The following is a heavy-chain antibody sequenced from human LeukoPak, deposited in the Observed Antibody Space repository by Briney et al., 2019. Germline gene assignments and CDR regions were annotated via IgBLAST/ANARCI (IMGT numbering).Heavy chain of an antibody. D-gene: IGHD6-19*01. CDR1: ESTFSTYW. CDR3: ARGKIAVAGWRNCFDP. J-gene: IGHJ5*02. V-gene: IGHV3-48*04. Sequence: GGSLRLSCVGSESTFSTYWMNWVRQAPGKGLEWVSYISSSGSTIYYADSVKGRFTISRDNAKNSLYLQMNSLRAEDTAVYYCARGKIAVAGWRNCFDPWGQGTLVTVSS. CDR2: ISSSGSTI.